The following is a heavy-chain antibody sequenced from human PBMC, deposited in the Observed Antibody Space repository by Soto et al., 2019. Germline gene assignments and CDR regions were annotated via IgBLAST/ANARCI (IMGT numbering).Heavy chain of an antibody. CDR1: GGSISSYY. J-gene: IGHJ4*02. CDR2: SYYTGST. D-gene: IGHD6-19*01. V-gene: IGHV4-59*08. Sequence: LSLTCTVSGGSISSYYWSWIRQPPGKGLEWIGYSYYTGSTNYNPSLKSRVTISVDTSKNQFSLKLGSVTAADTAVYYCARPSLIAVASIDYWGQGTLVTVSS. CDR3: ARPSLIAVASIDY.